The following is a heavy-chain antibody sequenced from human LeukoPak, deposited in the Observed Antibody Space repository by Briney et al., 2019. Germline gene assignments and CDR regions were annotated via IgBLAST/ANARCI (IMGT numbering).Heavy chain of an antibody. Sequence: ASVKVSCKASGYTFTGYYMHWVRQAPGQGLEWRGWINPNSGDTNYAQKFQGRVTLSRDTSISTAYMELSNLRSDDTAVYYCARDLLSGRYHPFDHWGQGTLVTVSS. CDR2: INPNSGDT. CDR3: ARDLLSGRYHPFDH. D-gene: IGHD1-26*01. V-gene: IGHV1-2*02. J-gene: IGHJ4*02. CDR1: GYTFTGYY.